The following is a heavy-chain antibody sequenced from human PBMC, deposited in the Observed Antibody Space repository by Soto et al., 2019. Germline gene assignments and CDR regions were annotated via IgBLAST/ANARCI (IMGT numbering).Heavy chain of an antibody. CDR3: ARVVGGSIVVVPAAAYYYMDV. CDR1: GYTFTSYG. CDR2: ISAYNGNT. D-gene: IGHD2-2*01. V-gene: IGHV1-18*01. J-gene: IGHJ6*03. Sequence: ASVKVSCKASGYTFTSYGISWVRQAPGQGLEWMGWISAYNGNTNYAQKLQGRVTMTTDTSTSTAYMELRSLRSDDTAVYYCARVVGGSIVVVPAAAYYYMDVWGKGTTVTVSS.